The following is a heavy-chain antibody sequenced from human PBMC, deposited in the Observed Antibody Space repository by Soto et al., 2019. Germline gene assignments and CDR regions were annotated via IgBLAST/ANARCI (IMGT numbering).Heavy chain of an antibody. CDR3: ARDRSVTTEILDY. J-gene: IGHJ4*02. V-gene: IGHV3-48*02. CDR2: ISTSSRTI. Sequence: GSLRLSCAASGFSFGSYSMNWVRQAPGKGLEWVSYISTSSRTIYYADSVKGRFTISRDNAKDSLFLQMNSLREEDTAVYFCARDRSVTTEILDYWGQGALVTVSS. D-gene: IGHD4-17*01. CDR1: GFSFGSYS.